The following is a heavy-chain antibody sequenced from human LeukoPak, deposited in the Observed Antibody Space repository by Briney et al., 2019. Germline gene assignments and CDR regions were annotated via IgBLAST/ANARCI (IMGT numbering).Heavy chain of an antibody. CDR3: ARDPTATGDYPYNWFDP. J-gene: IGHJ5*02. Sequence: PGGSLRLSCAASGFTFSSYGMHWVRQAPGKGLEWVAVISYDGSNKYYADSVKGRFTISRDNSKNTLYLQMNSLRAEDTAVYYCARDPTATGDYPYNWFDPWGQGTLVTVSS. D-gene: IGHD4-17*01. CDR2: ISYDGSNK. V-gene: IGHV3-30*03. CDR1: GFTFSSYG.